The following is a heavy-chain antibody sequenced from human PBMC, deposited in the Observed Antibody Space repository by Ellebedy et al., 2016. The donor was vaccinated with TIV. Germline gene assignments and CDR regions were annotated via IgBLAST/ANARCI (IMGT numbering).Heavy chain of an antibody. J-gene: IGHJ4*02. CDR3: AKAHYDSSGYFAGVDY. D-gene: IGHD3-22*01. CDR1: EFTFRSYA. CDR2: ISYDGSNK. V-gene: IGHV3-30-3*01. Sequence: GESLKISXAASEFTFRSYAMSWVRQAPGKGLEWVAVISYDGSNKYYADSVKGRFTISRDNSKNTLYLQMNSLRAEDTAVYYCAKAHYDSSGYFAGVDYWGQGTLVTVSS.